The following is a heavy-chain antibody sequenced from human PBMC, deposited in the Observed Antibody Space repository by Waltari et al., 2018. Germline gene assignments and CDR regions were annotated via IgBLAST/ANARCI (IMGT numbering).Heavy chain of an antibody. V-gene: IGHV1-8*01. D-gene: IGHD3-3*01. CDR3: ARVCYDFWRGYWGRWFDP. J-gene: IGHJ5*02. CDR1: GYTFTSYD. Sequence: QVQLVQSGAEVKKPGASVKVSCKASGYTFTSYDINWVRQATGQGLEWMGWMNPNSGNTGYAQKFQGRVTMTMNTSISTSYMELSSLRSEDTAVYYCARVCYDFWRGYWGRWFDPWGHGTLVTVSS. CDR2: MNPNSGNT.